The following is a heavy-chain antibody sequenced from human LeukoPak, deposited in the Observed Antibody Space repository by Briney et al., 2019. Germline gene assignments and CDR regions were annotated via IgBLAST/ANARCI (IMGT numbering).Heavy chain of an antibody. J-gene: IGHJ5*02. D-gene: IGHD3-9*01. CDR2: ISAYNGNT. CDR3: ARNDFDWLLPTNNWFDP. V-gene: IGHV1-18*01. Sequence: GASVKVSCKASGYSFTSYGISWVRQAPGQGLEWMGWISAYNGNTNYAQKLQGRVTMTTDTSTSTAYMELRSLRSDDTAVYYCARNDFDWLLPTNNWFDPWGQGTLVTVSS. CDR1: GYSFTSYG.